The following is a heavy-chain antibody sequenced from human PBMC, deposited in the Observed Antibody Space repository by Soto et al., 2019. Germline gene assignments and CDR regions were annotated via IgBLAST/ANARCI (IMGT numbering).Heavy chain of an antibody. CDR3: AREGLASDSSGYSVYYYYYGMDV. J-gene: IGHJ6*02. D-gene: IGHD3-22*01. CDR2: IWYDGSNK. Sequence: PGGSLRLSCAASGFTFSSYGMHWVRQAPGKGLEWVAVIWYDGSNKYYADSVKGRFTISRDNSKNTLYLQMNSLRAEDTAVYYCAREGLASDSSGYSVYYYYYGMDVWGQGTTVTAP. CDR1: GFTFSSYG. V-gene: IGHV3-33*01.